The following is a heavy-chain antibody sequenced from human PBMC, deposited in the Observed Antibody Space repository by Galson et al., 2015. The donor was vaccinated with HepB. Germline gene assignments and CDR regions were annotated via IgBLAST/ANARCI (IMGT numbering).Heavy chain of an antibody. CDR3: ARTGGRGEGYYYYYMDV. J-gene: IGHJ6*03. Sequence: SLRLSCAASGFTFDNYAMHWVRQAPGKGLEWVSGINWNSGTIGYADSVKGRFTISRDNAKNSLYLQMNSLRAEDTALSYCARTGGRGEGYYYYYMDVWGKGTTVTVSS. CDR1: GFTFDNYA. V-gene: IGHV3-9*01. CDR2: INWNSGTI. D-gene: IGHD3-16*01.